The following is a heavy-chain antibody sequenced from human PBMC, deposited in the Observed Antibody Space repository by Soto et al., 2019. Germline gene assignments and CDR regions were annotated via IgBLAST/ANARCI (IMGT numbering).Heavy chain of an antibody. CDR2: IYHSGST. Sequence: PSETLSLTCTVSGGSISSGDYYWGWIRQPPGKGLEWIGYIYHSGSTYYNPSLKSRVTISVDTSKNQFSLKLSSVTAADTAVYYCARDLVIVAAGTPYRRSPLNWFDPWGQGTLVTVSS. V-gene: IGHV4-30-4*01. CDR3: ARDLVIVAAGTPYRRSPLNWFDP. J-gene: IGHJ5*02. D-gene: IGHD6-13*01. CDR1: GGSISSGDYY.